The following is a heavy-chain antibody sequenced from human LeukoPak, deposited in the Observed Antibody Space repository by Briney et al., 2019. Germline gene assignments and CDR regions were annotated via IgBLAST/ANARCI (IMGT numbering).Heavy chain of an antibody. D-gene: IGHD1-7*01. J-gene: IGHJ4*02. CDR2: IKQDGSQT. CDR3: ARFPDSWNYDY. V-gene: IGHV3-7*02. Sequence: GGSLRLSCAVSGFTFSTSWMSWVRQTPGKGLEWVASIKQDGSQTFYVDSVNGRFTISRDNAKNSLNLQMNSLRVEDTAVYYCARFPDSWNYDYWGQGTLVTVSS. CDR1: GFTFSTSW.